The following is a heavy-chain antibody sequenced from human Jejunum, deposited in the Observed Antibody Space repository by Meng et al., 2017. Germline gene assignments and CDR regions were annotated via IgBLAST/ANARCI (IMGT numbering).Heavy chain of an antibody. D-gene: IGHD1-26*01. CDR3: VRERWEKSFDW. Sequence: GESLKISCAASGFTFNNYWMHWVRQAPGNGLVWVSRINSDASRTVYADSVKGRFTISRDNAKEVLYLQMNGLRAEDTAVYYCVRERWEKSFDWWGRGTLVT. CDR2: INSDASRT. CDR1: GFTFNNYW. V-gene: IGHV3-74*01. J-gene: IGHJ4*02.